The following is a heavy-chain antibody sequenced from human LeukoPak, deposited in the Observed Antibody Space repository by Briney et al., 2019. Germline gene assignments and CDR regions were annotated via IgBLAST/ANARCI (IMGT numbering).Heavy chain of an antibody. Sequence: PGGSLRLSCAASGFTFSSYSMNWVRQAPGKGLEWVSSTSSSSSYIYYADSVKGRFTISRDNAKNSLYLQMNSLRAEDTAVYYCARAPPFYCSGGSCYTLPIFDYWGQGTLVTVSS. J-gene: IGHJ4*02. CDR1: GFTFSSYS. D-gene: IGHD2-15*01. CDR3: ARAPPFYCSGGSCYTLPIFDY. CDR2: TSSSSSYI. V-gene: IGHV3-21*01.